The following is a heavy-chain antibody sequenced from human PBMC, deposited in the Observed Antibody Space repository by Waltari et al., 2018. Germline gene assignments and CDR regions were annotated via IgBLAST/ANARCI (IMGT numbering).Heavy chain of an antibody. CDR1: GFSFHSYT. Sequence: VHLVVSGGGLVSPGASLRVCCVASGFSFHSYTMNWVRQDPGKGPESVASIGANGDYIYCADSVTGRFTTSRDNATYSLYLTMTSLRLDHSAIYFCASHFEYYDCYTDVPAEGTTATVS. J-gene: IGHJ6*03. CDR2: IGANGDYI. CDR3: ASHFEYYDCYTDV. V-gene: IGHV3-21*04.